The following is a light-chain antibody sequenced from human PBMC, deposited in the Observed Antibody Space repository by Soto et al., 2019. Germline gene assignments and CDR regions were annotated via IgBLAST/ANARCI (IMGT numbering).Light chain of an antibody. J-gene: IGKJ1*01. V-gene: IGKV1-5*01. CDR1: QGIRSW. CDR2: DVS. Sequence: DIQMTQSPSSVSASVGDRVTITCRASQGIRSWLAWYQQKPGKAPKVLIYDVSTLKSGVPSRLSGSESATDFTLSISSMKPDDFATYYCQQYKSHWTFGHGTKVDIK. CDR3: QQYKSHWT.